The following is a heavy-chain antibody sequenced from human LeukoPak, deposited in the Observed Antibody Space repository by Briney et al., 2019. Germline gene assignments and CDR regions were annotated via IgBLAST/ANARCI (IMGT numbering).Heavy chain of an antibody. CDR3: ARDHRGYYADY. Sequence: SSETLSLTCTVSGGSISSGSYYWRWIRQPAGKGLEWIGRIYTSGSTNYNPSLKSRVTISVDTSKNQFSLKLSSVTAADTAVYYCARDHRGYYADYWGQGTLVTVSS. J-gene: IGHJ4*02. CDR2: IYTSGST. D-gene: IGHD3-22*01. CDR1: GGSISSGSYY. V-gene: IGHV4-61*02.